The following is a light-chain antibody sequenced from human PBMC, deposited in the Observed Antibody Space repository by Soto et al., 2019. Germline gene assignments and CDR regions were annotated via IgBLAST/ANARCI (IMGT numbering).Light chain of an antibody. V-gene: IGLV1-47*02. J-gene: IGLJ3*02. Sequence: QSVLTQPPSASXXPGQRVTISCSGSSSNIGSNYVYWYQQLPGTAPKLLIYSNNQRPSGVPDRFSGSKSGTSASLAISGLRSEDEADYYCAAWDDSLGWVFGGGTKLTVL. CDR2: SNN. CDR3: AAWDDSLGWV. CDR1: SSNIGSNY.